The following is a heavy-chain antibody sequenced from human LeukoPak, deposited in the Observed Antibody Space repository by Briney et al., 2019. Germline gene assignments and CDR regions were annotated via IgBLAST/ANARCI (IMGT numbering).Heavy chain of an antibody. J-gene: IGHJ6*03. CDR3: AKVEKRGYYYYMDV. CDR2: VIPIFGTA. CDR1: GGTFSSYA. V-gene: IGHV1-69*05. Sequence: SVKVSCKASGGTFSSYAISWVRQAPGQGLERMGGVIPIFGTANYAQKFQGRVTITTDESTSTAYMELSSLRSEDTAVYYCAKVEKRGYYYYMDVWGKGTTVTVSS.